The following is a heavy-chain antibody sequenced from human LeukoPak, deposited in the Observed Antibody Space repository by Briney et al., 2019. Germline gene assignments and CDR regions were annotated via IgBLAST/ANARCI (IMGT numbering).Heavy chain of an antibody. D-gene: IGHD3-3*01. Sequence: GGSLRLSCAASGFDFSSNWMHWVRHAPGQGLVWVSRIKGDGISTNYADSVEGRFTISRDIAKNALYLQMNGLRAEDTGVYYCAKDHYWSIDYWGRGTLVTVSS. CDR3: AKDHYWSIDY. V-gene: IGHV3-74*01. CDR1: GFDFSSNW. CDR2: IKGDGIST. J-gene: IGHJ4*02.